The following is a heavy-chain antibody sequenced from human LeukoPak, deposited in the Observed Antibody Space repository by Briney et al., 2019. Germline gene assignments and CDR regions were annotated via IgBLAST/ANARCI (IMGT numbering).Heavy chain of an antibody. J-gene: IGHJ3*02. V-gene: IGHV1-18*01. CDR1: GYTFTNHG. Sequence: ASVKVSCKASGYTFTNHGISWVRQAPGQGLEWMGRISTYNGNTNYAQKLQGRVTMTTDTSTSTAYMDLRSLRSDDTAVYYCARSGGWAYGDYDGFIAFDIWGQGTMVTVSS. CDR3: ARSGGWAYGDYDGFIAFDI. D-gene: IGHD4-17*01. CDR2: ISTYNGNT.